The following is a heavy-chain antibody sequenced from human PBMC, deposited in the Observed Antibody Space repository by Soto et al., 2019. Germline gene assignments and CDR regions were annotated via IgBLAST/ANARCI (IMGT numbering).Heavy chain of an antibody. Sequence: EVHLLESGGGLVQPGGSLRLSCAASGFIFSNYAMFWFRQAPGKGLEWFSTIYAAGGGKYYADSVKGRFTISRDNSRDTLFLQMDSLRVEDRVMYFCAKDLIRGDGYEYPAYWGQGTLVTVSS. D-gene: IGHD5-12*01. J-gene: IGHJ4*02. CDR1: GFIFSNYA. V-gene: IGHV3-23*01. CDR2: IYAAGGGK. CDR3: AKDLIRGDGYEYPAY.